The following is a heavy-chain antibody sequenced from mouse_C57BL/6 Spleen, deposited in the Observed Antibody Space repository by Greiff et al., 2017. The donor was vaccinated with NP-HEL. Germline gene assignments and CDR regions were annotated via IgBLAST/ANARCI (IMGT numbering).Heavy chain of an antibody. V-gene: IGHV1-80*01. J-gene: IGHJ4*01. CDR2: IYPGDGDT. CDR3: ASSGAMDY. Sequence: VMLVESGAELVKPGASVKISCKASGYAFSSYWMNWVKQRPGKGLEWIGQIYPGDGDTNYNGKFKGKATLTADKSSSTAYMQLSSLTSEDSAVYYCASSGAMDYWGQGTSVTVSS. CDR1: GYAFSSYW.